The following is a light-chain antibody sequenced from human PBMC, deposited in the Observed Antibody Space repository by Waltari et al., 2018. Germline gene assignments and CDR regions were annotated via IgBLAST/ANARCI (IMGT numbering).Light chain of an antibody. V-gene: IGLV3-19*01. J-gene: IGLJ2*01. Sequence: SSELTQDPAVSVALGQTVRITCQGDSLRSYYASWYQQKPGQAPVLVLYGKNNRPSGYPAQFSGSSSGNTASLTITGAQAEDEADYYCNSRDSSGNHLVVFGGGTKVTVL. CDR2: GKN. CDR3: NSRDSSGNHLVV. CDR1: SLRSYY.